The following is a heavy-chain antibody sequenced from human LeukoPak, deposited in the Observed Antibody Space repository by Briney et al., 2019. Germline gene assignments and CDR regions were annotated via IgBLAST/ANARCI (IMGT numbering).Heavy chain of an antibody. CDR2: ISGSGGST. CDR3: AKGFIRTEAAS. V-gene: IGHV3-23*01. J-gene: IGHJ4*02. D-gene: IGHD6-13*01. Sequence: GGSLRLSCAASGFTFSSYSMNWVRQAPGKGLEWVSAISGSGGSTYYADSVKGRFTISRDNSKNMLYLQMNSLRAEDTAIYYCAKGFIRTEAASWGQGTLVTVSS. CDR1: GFTFSSYS.